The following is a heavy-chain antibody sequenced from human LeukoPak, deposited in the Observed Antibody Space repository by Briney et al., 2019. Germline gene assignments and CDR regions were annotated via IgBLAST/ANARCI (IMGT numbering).Heavy chain of an antibody. Sequence: GGSLRLSCAASGFTFSSYSMNWVRQAPGKGLEWVSSIGSRSTCTYSADSVKGRFTISRDNAKNSLYLQMNSLRAGDAAVYYCARGGLNFDAFDIWGQGTMVIVSS. D-gene: IGHD1-7*01. CDR2: IGSRSTCT. CDR3: ARGGLNFDAFDI. V-gene: IGHV3-21*01. J-gene: IGHJ3*02. CDR1: GFTFSSYS.